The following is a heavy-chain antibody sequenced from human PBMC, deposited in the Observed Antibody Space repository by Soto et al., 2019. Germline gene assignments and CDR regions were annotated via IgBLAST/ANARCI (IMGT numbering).Heavy chain of an antibody. D-gene: IGHD2-15*01. CDR1: GYTFTTYY. J-gene: IGHJ4*02. CDR2: INPNGGST. Sequence: GASVKVSCKASGYTFTTYYMHWVRQAPGQGLEWLGIINPNGGSTTYAQKFQGRVTMTRDTSTSTVYLELSSLRSEDTAVYYCARAGYCSGGTCFHGNCDYWSQGTLVTVSS. CDR3: ARAGYCSGGTCFHGNCDY. V-gene: IGHV1-46*01.